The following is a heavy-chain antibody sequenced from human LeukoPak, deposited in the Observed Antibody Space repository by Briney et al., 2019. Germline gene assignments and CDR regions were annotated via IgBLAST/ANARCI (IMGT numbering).Heavy chain of an antibody. CDR1: GFTFSNYW. CDR2: IKEDGSEK. CDR3: ARDKELGSQRGSSFDY. V-gene: IGHV3-7*01. J-gene: IGHJ4*02. Sequence: GGSLRLSCEASGFTFSNYWMSWVRQAPGKGLEWVANIKEDGSEKYHVDSVMGRFTISRDNAKNSWYLQMNSLRVEDTAVYYCARDKELGSQRGSSFDYWGQGTLLTVSS. D-gene: IGHD1-7*01.